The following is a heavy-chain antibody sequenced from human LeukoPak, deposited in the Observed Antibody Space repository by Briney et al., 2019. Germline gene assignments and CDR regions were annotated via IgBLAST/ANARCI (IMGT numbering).Heavy chain of an antibody. Sequence: ASVKVSCKASGYTFTSYGISWVRQAPGQGLEWMGWINPNSGGTNYAQKFQGWVTMTRDTSISTAYMELSRLRSDDTAVYYCARGGGDSSGYYYFDYWGQGTLVTVSS. J-gene: IGHJ4*02. CDR3: ARGGGDSSGYYYFDY. CDR1: GYTFTSYG. V-gene: IGHV1-2*04. CDR2: INPNSGGT. D-gene: IGHD3-22*01.